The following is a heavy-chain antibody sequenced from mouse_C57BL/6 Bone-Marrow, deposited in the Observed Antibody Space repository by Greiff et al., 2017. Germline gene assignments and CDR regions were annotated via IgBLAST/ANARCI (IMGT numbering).Heavy chain of an antibody. J-gene: IGHJ3*01. D-gene: IGHD2-4*01. CDR1: GYTFTSYW. Sequence: QVQLKQPGAELVRPGSSVKLSCKASGYTFTSYWMDWVKQRPGQGLEWIGNIYPSDSETHYNQKFKDKATLTVDKSSSTAYMQLSSLTSEDSAVYYCARRLMSPWFAYWGQGTLVTVSA. V-gene: IGHV1-61*01. CDR3: ARRLMSPWFAY. CDR2: IYPSDSET.